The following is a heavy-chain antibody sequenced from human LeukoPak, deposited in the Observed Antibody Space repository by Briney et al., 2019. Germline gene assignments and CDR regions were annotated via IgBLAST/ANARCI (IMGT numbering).Heavy chain of an antibody. Sequence: GGSLRLSCVTYGFTYRRHWMSRVRQAPGKGLEWVVNIKQDGDQKHYVDSVRGRFIISRDNAKNSLHLQMNSLRAEDTAVYYCARFAKGYGSGDIEYWGQGTLVTVSS. CDR1: GFTYRRHW. V-gene: IGHV3-7*01. J-gene: IGHJ4*02. CDR3: ARFAKGYGSGDIEY. D-gene: IGHD3-10*01. CDR2: IKQDGDQK.